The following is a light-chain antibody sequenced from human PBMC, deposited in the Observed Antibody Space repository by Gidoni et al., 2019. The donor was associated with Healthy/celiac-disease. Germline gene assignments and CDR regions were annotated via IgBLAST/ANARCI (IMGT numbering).Light chain of an antibody. Sequence: QSALTQPASVSGSPGQSITIPCTGTSSDVGGYNYVSWYQQHPDKAPKLMIYEVSNRPSGVSNRFSGSKSGNTASLTISGLQAEDEADYYCSSYTSSSTRVFGGGTKLTVL. J-gene: IGLJ3*02. CDR1: SSDVGGYNY. CDR2: EVS. CDR3: SSYTSSSTRV. V-gene: IGLV2-14*01.